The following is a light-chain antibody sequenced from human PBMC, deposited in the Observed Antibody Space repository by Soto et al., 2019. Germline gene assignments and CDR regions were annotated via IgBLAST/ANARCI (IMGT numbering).Light chain of an antibody. CDR2: EAS. J-gene: IGKJ2*01. Sequence: DIQMTKSPSTLSASVGDRVTITCRASQSISSWLSWYQQKPGTAPKLLIYEASTLESGVPSRFSGSRSGTEFPLTVSSMQPDDFATYYCQQYNDSFPYTFGQGTKLEIK. CDR3: QQYNDSFPYT. V-gene: IGKV1-5*03. CDR1: QSISSW.